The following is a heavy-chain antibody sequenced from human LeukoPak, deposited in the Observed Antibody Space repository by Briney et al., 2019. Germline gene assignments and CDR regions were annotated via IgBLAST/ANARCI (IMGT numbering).Heavy chain of an antibody. V-gene: IGHV3-21*01. Sequence: GGSLRLSCAASGFTFSSYSMNWVRQAPGKGLEWVSSISSSSSYIYYADSVKGRFTISRDNAKNSLYLQMNSLRAEDTAVYYCARDIGSGSYPCYFDYWGRGTLVTVSS. J-gene: IGHJ4*02. CDR1: GFTFSSYS. CDR3: ARDIGSGSYPCYFDY. CDR2: ISSSSSYI. D-gene: IGHD3-10*01.